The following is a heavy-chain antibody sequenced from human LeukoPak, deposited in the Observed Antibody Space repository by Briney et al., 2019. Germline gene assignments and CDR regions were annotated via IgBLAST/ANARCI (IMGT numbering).Heavy chain of an antibody. V-gene: IGHV3-23*01. CDR2: ISGSVDTT. CDR1: GFTFSSYA. D-gene: IGHD2/OR15-2a*01. J-gene: IGHJ4*02. Sequence: PGGSLRLSCAASGFTFSSYAMSWVRQAPGKGLECVSAISGSVDTTYYAVSVKGRFTISRDNSKNTLYLQMNSLRADDTALYYCARGSRTETSFTGFDYWGQGSLVTVSS. CDR3: ARGSRTETSFTGFDY.